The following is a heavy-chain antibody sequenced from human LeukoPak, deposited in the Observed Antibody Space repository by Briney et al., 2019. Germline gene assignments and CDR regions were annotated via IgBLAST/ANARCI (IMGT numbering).Heavy chain of an antibody. CDR1: GFTFSSYG. V-gene: IGHV3-23*01. J-gene: IGHJ4*02. CDR3: ARYYGSGPTEPYYFDY. D-gene: IGHD3-10*01. CDR2: ISGTGGADAGST. Sequence: PGGTLRLSCAAAGFTFSSYGMSWVRQAPGKRLEWVSGISGTGGADAGSTYYADSVKGRFTISRDNSKNALYLQMNSPRAEDTAVYYCARYYGSGPTEPYYFDYWGQGTLVTVSS.